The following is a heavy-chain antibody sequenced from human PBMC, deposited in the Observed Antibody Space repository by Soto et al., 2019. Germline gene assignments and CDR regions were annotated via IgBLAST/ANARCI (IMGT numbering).Heavy chain of an antibody. CDR1: GGTFSSYA. CDR3: ASKGRYSYGRYYYGRDV. V-gene: IGHV1-69*12. J-gene: IGHJ6*02. CDR2: IIPIFGTA. D-gene: IGHD5-18*01. Sequence: QVQLVQSGAEVKKPGSSVKVSCKASGGTFSSYAIRWVRQAPGQGLEWLGGIIPIFGTANYAQKFQGRVTITADESTSTAYMERSSLRSEDTAVYYGASKGRYSYGRYYYGRDVWGQGTTVTVSS.